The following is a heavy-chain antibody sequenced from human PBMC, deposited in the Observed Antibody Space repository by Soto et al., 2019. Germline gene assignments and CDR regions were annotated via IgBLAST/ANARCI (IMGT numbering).Heavy chain of an antibody. CDR3: ARDLSVDFPFL. V-gene: IGHV3-21*01. CDR1: GFTFSSYS. D-gene: IGHD3-3*01. Sequence: EVQLVESGGGLVKPGGSLRLSCTASGFTFSSYSMNWVRQAPGKGLEWVSSISSSSSYIYYADSVKGRFTISRDNAKNTLYLQMNSLSAEYTAVYYSARDLSVDFPFLWGRGTLVPVSS. CDR2: ISSSSSYI. J-gene: IGHJ2*01.